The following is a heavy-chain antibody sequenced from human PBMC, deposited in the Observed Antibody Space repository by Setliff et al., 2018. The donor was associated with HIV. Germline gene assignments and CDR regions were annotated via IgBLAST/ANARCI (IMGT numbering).Heavy chain of an antibody. CDR3: ARGGWSGGGPLHYSYYYLDV. J-gene: IGHJ6*02. V-gene: IGHV1-69*13. D-gene: IGHD2-15*01. Sequence: VASVKVSCKASGGTFSSYAISWVRQAPGQGLEWMGGIIPIFGTANYAQKFQGGVTITADESTSTDYMELSSLRSEDTAVYYCARGGWSGGGPLHYSYYYLDVWGQGTAVTVSS. CDR1: GGTFSSYA. CDR2: IIPIFGTA.